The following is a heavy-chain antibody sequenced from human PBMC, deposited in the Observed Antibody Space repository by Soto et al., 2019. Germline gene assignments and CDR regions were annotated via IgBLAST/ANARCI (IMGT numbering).Heavy chain of an antibody. V-gene: IGHV1-18*01. D-gene: IGHD1-1*01. Sequence: QVHLVQSGAEVKKPGASVKVSCKGSGYDFTTYGITWVRQAPGQGLEWMAWISAHNGNTDYAQKLQGRVTVTRDTIALSAYREVRSLRPDDTAMYYCARARYGDYWGQGALVTVSS. CDR1: GYDFTTYG. CDR2: ISAHNGNT. J-gene: IGHJ4*02. CDR3: ARARYGDY.